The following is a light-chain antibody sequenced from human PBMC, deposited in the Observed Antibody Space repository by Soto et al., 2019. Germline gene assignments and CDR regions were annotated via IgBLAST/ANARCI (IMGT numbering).Light chain of an antibody. CDR3: QQYGRLPLS. J-gene: IGKJ4*01. CDR2: GAS. Sequence: EILLTQSPGTLSLSPGDRATLSCRASQSLGSTFLAWYQQKSGQSPSLLIYGASDRATDVPDRFSGSGSGADFTLSISRLEPEDFAVYFCQQYGRLPLSFGGGTKVEIK. CDR1: QSLGSTF. V-gene: IGKV3-20*01.